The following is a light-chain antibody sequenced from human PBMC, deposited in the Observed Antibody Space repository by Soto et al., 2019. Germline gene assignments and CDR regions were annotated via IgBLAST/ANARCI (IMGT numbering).Light chain of an antibody. J-gene: IGKJ5*01. CDR3: QQYDSSPFT. Sequence: EIVLTQSPGTLSLSPGERATLSCRASQSVSSSYLAWYRQKPGQAPWLLIYAASSRASGVPDRFSGSGSGTDFTLTSSGLEPEDFAVYYCQQYDSSPFTFGQGTRLDIK. CDR2: AAS. CDR1: QSVSSSY. V-gene: IGKV3-20*01.